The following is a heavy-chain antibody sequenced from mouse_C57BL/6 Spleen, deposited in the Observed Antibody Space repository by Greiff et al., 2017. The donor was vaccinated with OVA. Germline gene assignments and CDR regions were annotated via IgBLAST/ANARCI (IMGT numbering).Heavy chain of an antibody. CDR1: GYTFTSYW. D-gene: IGHD1-1*01. V-gene: IGHV1-69*01. Sequence: VQLQQPGAELVMPGASVKLSCKASGYTFTSYWMHWVKQRPGRGLEWIGEIDPSDSYTNYNQKFKGKSTLTVDKSSSTAYMQLSSLTSEDSAVYYCARRGYGSSFDYWGQGTTLTVSS. CDR3: ARRGYGSSFDY. CDR2: IDPSDSYT. J-gene: IGHJ2*01.